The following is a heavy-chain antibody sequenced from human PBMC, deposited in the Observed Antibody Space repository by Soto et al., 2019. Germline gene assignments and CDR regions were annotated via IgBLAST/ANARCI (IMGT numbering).Heavy chain of an antibody. V-gene: IGHV2-5*01. CDR3: AHRGYGNYPRDNWFDP. CDR2: IYWNEDE. Sequence: QITLKESGPTLVKPTQTLTLTCSFSGFSLSTSGRGVGWIRQPPGKALEWLALIYWNEDERYSPSLKNRLTITKDTSKNQVVLTMTNMDPVDTATYYCAHRGYGNYPRDNWFDPWGQGILVTVSS. D-gene: IGHD4-17*01. J-gene: IGHJ5*02. CDR1: GFSLSTSGRG.